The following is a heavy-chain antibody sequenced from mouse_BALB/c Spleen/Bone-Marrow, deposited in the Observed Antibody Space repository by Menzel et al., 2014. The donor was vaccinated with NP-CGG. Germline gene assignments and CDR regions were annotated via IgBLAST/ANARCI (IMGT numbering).Heavy chain of an antibody. J-gene: IGHJ2*02. CDR2: IEPSDSYT. Sequence: SGAEVVKPGASVKVSCKASGYTXPNYXMQWVKQRPGXXXEWIREIEPSDSYTNYNQDFKGKATLTVDKSSSTAYMQLSSLTSEDSAVYDCARGRTTVVSDYWGQGTSLTVSS. CDR1: GYTXPNYX. CDR3: ARGRTTVVSDY. V-gene: IGHV1-69*02. D-gene: IGHD1-1*01.